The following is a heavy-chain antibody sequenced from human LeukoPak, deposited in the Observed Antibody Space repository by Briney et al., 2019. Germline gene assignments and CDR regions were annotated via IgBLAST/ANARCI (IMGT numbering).Heavy chain of an antibody. D-gene: IGHD3-16*01. V-gene: IGHV3-48*01. CDR1: EFTFSSYS. CDR2: ITSSSSTI. Sequence: GGSLRLSCAASEFTFSSYSMHWVRQAPGKGLEWVSYITSSSSTIYYADSVKGRFTISRDNAKNSLYLQMNSLRAENTAVYYCARDRGYWFDPWGQGTLVTVSS. CDR3: ARDRGYWFDP. J-gene: IGHJ5*02.